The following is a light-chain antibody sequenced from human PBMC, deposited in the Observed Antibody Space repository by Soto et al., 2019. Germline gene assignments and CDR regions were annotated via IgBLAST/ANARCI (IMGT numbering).Light chain of an antibody. Sequence: EIVLTQSPGTLSLSPGERATLSCRASQSVSSSYLAWYQQKPGQAPRLLIYGASSRATGIPDRFRGSGSGTDFTLTSSRQEPEDIAVYYCQQYGSSPPQTFGQGTKVEIK. J-gene: IGKJ1*01. V-gene: IGKV3-20*01. CDR1: QSVSSSY. CDR3: QQYGSSPPQT. CDR2: GAS.